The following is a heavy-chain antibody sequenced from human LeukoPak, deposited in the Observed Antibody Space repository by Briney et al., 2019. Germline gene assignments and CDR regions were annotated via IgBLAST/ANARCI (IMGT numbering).Heavy chain of an antibody. J-gene: IGHJ6*02. CDR2: INPNSGGT. CDR3: ARGSYYYYGMDV. CDR1: GYTFTGYY. V-gene: IGHV1-2*02. Sequence: ASLKVSCKASGYTFTGYYMHWVRQAPGQGLEWVGWINPNSGGTNYAQKFQGRVTMTRDTSISTAYMELSRLRSDDTAVYYCARGSYYYYGMDVWGQGTTVTVSS.